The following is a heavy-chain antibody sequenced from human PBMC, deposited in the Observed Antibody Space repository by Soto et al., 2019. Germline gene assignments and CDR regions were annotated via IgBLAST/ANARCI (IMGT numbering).Heavy chain of an antibody. CDR1: GYTFTSYD. J-gene: IGHJ6*02. Sequence: ASVKVSCKASGYTFTSYDINWVRQATGQGLEWMGWMNPNSGNTGYAQKFQGRVTMTRNTSISTAYMELSSLRSEDTAVYYCARGYYYDSSGYYYVSYGMDVRGQGTTVTVSS. V-gene: IGHV1-8*01. CDR2: MNPNSGNT. CDR3: ARGYYYDSSGYYYVSYGMDV. D-gene: IGHD3-22*01.